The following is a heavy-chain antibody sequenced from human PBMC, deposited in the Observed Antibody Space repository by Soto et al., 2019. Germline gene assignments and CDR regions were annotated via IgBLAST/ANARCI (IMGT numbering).Heavy chain of an antibody. CDR3: ARVPDIVEVTAVPYYYGMDV. D-gene: IGHD2-2*01. Sequence: VKVSCKASXGTFSSYAXXXXXQAPGQGLEWMGGIIPIFGTANYXQKFQGRVTITADESTSTAYTELSSLRSEDTAVYYCARVPDIVEVTAVPYYYGMDVWXXGTTVTVSS. J-gene: IGHJ6*01. CDR1: XGTFSSYA. CDR2: IIPIFGTA. V-gene: IGHV1-69*13.